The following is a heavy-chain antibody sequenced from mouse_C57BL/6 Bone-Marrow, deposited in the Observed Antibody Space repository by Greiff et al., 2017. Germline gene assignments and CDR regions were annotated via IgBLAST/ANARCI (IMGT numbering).Heavy chain of an antibody. D-gene: IGHD1-1*01. CDR3: ARYYYGSSYAMDY. CDR1: GYTFTNYW. CDR2: LYPGGGYT. V-gene: IGHV1-63*01. J-gene: IGHJ4*01. Sequence: QVQLKQSGAELVRPGTSVKMSCKASGYTFTNYWIGWAKQRPGHGLEWIGDLYPGGGYTNYNGKFKGKATLTADKSSSTAYMQFSSLTSEDSAIYYCARYYYGSSYAMDYWGQGTSVTVSS.